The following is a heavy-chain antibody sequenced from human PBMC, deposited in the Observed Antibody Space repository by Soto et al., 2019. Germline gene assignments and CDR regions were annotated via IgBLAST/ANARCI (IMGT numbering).Heavy chain of an antibody. D-gene: IGHD3-3*01. CDR2: IRSKAYGGTT. CDR3: TRGYYDFWSGYYARFDY. V-gene: IGHV3-49*04. Sequence: GGSLRLYCTASGFTFGDYAMSWVRQAPGEGLEWVGFIRSKAYGGTTEYAASVKGRFTISRDDSKSIAYLQMNSLKTEDTAVYYCTRGYYDFWSGYYARFDYWGQGTLVTVSS. CDR1: GFTFGDYA. J-gene: IGHJ4*02.